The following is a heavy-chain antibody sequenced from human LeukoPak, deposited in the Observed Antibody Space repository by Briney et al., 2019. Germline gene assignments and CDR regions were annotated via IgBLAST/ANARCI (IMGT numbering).Heavy chain of an antibody. CDR1: GFSLSTSGVG. J-gene: IGHJ4*02. D-gene: IGHD4-17*01. CDR2: ILWTDDK. CDR3: AHRGAYGEGLGY. Sequence: ESGPTLVNPTQTLTLTCAFSGFSLSTSGVGVGWIRQPPGKALEWLAVILWTDDKRYSPSLKSRLTITKDTSKNQVVLTMTNVDPVDTATYYCAHRGAYGEGLGYWGQGTLVTVSS. V-gene: IGHV2-5*01.